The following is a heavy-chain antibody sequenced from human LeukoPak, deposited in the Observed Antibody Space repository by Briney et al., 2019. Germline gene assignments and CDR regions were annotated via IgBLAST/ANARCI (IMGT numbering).Heavy chain of an antibody. J-gene: IGHJ4*02. CDR2: IYYSGST. Sequence: SETLSLTCTVSGGSISSYYWSWIRQPAGKGQEKLGYIYYSGSTNYNPSLKSRVTISVDTSKNQFSLKLSSVTAADTAVYYCATRRVGATHFDYWGQGTLVTVSS. V-gene: IGHV4-59*08. CDR3: ATRRVGATHFDY. D-gene: IGHD1-26*01. CDR1: GGSISSYY.